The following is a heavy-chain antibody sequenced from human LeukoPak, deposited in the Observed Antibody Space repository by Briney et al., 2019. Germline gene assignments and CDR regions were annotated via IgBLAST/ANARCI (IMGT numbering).Heavy chain of an antibody. CDR1: GYTFTGYY. CDR2: IIPNFGTA. V-gene: IGHV1-69*13. D-gene: IGHD1-1*01. CDR3: ARNWNGYYYYYYMDV. Sequence: GASVKVSCKASGYTFTGYYMHWVRQAPGQGLEWMGGIIPNFGTANYAQKFQGRVTITADESTSTAYMELSSLRSEDTAVYHCARNWNGYYYYYYMDVWGKGTTVTVSS. J-gene: IGHJ6*03.